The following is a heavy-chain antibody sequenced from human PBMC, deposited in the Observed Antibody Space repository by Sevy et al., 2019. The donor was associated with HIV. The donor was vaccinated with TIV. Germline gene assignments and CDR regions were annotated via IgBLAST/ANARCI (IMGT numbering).Heavy chain of an antibody. CDR2: ISYDGSNK. J-gene: IGHJ4*02. V-gene: IGHV3-30-3*01. CDR3: ARDLSLGYCTNGVCHPDY. Sequence: GESLRLSCAASGFTFSSYAMHWVHQAPGKGLEWVAVISYDGSNKYYADSVKGRFTISRDNSKNTLYLQMNSLRAEDTAVYYCARDLSLGYCTNGVCHPDYWGQGTLVTVSS. D-gene: IGHD2-8*01. CDR1: GFTFSSYA.